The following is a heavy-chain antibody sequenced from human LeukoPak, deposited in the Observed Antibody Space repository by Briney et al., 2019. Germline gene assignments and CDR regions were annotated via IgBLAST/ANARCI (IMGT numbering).Heavy chain of an antibody. Sequence: PGGSLRLSCAASGFTFSSYAMHWVRQAPGKGLEYVSAISSNGGSTYYANSVKGRFTISRDNSKNTLYLQMGSLRAEDMAVYYCARDPDGGGYSYGHYYYYMDVWGKGTTVTVSS. J-gene: IGHJ6*03. CDR1: GFTFSSYA. D-gene: IGHD5-18*01. V-gene: IGHV3-64*01. CDR3: ARDPDGGGYSYGHYYYYMDV. CDR2: ISSNGGST.